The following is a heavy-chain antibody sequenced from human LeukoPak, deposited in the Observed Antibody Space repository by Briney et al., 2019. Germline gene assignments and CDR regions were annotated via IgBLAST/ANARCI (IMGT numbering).Heavy chain of an antibody. CDR1: GFTFRSYS. CDR2: ISSTISTI. J-gene: IGHJ4*02. V-gene: IGHV3-48*01. D-gene: IGHD4-23*01. Sequence: GGSLRLSCAASGFTFRSYSMHCVREAPGTGLEWLSYISSTISTIYYADSVKGRFTISRDNSKSTLYLQMNSLRAEDTAVYYCAKRSDYGGDWKYFDSWGQGTPVTVSS. CDR3: AKRSDYGGDWKYFDS.